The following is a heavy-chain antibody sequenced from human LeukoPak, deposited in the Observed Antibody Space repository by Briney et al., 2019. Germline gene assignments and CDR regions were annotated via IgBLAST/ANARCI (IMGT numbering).Heavy chain of an antibody. CDR2: IYYGGST. CDR1: GGSISGSY. Sequence: SETLSLTCTVSGGSISGSYWSCLRQPPGKGLEWIGYIYYGGSTNYNASLKNRVTISVDASKNQVSLQLNSLTAADTALYYCAATGSYYFHYWGQGTLVTVSS. J-gene: IGHJ4*02. V-gene: IGHV4-59*01. CDR3: AATGSYYFHY. D-gene: IGHD3-9*01.